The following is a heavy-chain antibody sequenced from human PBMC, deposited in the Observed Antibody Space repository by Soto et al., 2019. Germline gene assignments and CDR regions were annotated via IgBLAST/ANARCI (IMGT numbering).Heavy chain of an antibody. D-gene: IGHD4-4*01. V-gene: IGHV3-30*18. CDR1: GFTFSTYG. CDR3: AKESRNYYYYYDGMDV. Sequence: QEQLVESGGGVVQPGTSLSLSCEASGFTFSTYGIHWVRQVPGKGLEWVAVISYDGTNKYYADSVKGRFTVSRDNSKNTLYLPMNSLRAEDTAVDYGAKESRNYYYYYDGMDVWGQGTTVTVSS. CDR2: ISYDGTNK. J-gene: IGHJ6*02.